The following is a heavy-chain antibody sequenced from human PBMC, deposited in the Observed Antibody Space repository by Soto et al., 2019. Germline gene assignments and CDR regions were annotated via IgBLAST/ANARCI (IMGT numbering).Heavy chain of an antibody. Sequence: SETLSLTCTVSGGSIRSGGYYWSWVRQNPRRGLEWIGNIYYSGNTYYNPSLKSRLTISVDTSKNQFSLNLSSVTAADTAVYYCARDRLMATAGTARHYFGLDVWGQGTTVIVSS. V-gene: IGHV4-31*03. J-gene: IGHJ6*02. CDR2: IYYSGNT. CDR1: GGSIRSGGYY. D-gene: IGHD5-18*01. CDR3: ARDRLMATAGTARHYFGLDV.